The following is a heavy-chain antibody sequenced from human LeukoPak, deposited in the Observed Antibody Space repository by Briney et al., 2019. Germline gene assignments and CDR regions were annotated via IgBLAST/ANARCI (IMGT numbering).Heavy chain of an antibody. CDR1: GYSFTSYW. D-gene: IGHD6-13*01. J-gene: IGHJ4*02. CDR3: ARRDSSIWYPFDY. Sequence: EESLKISCKGSGYSFTSYWIGWVRQMPGKGLEWMGIIYPGDSDTRYSPSFQGQVTISADKSISTAYLQWNSLKASDTAMYYCARRDSSIWYPFDYWGQGTLVTVSS. V-gene: IGHV5-51*01. CDR2: IYPGDSDT.